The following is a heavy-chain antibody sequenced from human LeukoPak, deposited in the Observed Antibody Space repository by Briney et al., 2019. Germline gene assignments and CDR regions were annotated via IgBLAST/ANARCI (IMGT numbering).Heavy chain of an antibody. CDR2: INSDGSTT. CDR3: TRPESSSSLACDH. D-gene: IGHD2-2*01. J-gene: IGHJ4*02. V-gene: IGHV3-74*01. CDR1: GFTFSSSW. Sequence: GGSLRLSCAASGFTFSSSWMHWVRQAPGKGLVWVSRINSDGSTTNYADSVKGRFIISRDNAKYTLYLQMNSLRAEDTAVYYCTRPESSSSLACDHWGQGTLVTVSS.